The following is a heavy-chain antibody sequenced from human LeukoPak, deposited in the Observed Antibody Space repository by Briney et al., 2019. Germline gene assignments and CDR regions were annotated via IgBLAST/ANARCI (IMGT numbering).Heavy chain of an antibody. Sequence: GGSLRLSCAASGFTFSSYAMHWVRQAPGKGLEYVSAISSSGGSTYYANSVKGRFTISRDNSKNTLYLQMGSLRAEDMAVYYCAREAVDNWFDPWGQGTLVTVSS. CDR3: AREAVDNWFDP. J-gene: IGHJ5*02. V-gene: IGHV3-64*01. CDR1: GFTFSSYA. D-gene: IGHD4-23*01. CDR2: ISSSGGST.